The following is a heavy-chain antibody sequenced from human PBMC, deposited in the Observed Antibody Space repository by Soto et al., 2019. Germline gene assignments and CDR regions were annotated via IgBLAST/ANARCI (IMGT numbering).Heavy chain of an antibody. V-gene: IGHV1-8*01. J-gene: IGHJ6*03. D-gene: IGHD3-10*01. CDR2: MNPNGGNT. CDR1: GYTFTSYD. CDR3: ASVLWFAELFNFYYYVDV. Sequence: ASVKVSCKASGYTFTSYDINWVRQATGQGLEWMGWMNPNGGNTGYAQKFQGRVTMTRNTSISTAYMELSSLRSEDTAVYYCASVLWFAELFNFYYYVDVWGKGTTVTVS.